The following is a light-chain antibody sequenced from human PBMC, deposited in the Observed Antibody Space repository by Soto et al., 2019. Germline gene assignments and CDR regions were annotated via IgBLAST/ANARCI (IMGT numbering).Light chain of an antibody. CDR1: SSNIGAGYH. V-gene: IGLV1-40*01. CDR3: QSYDSSLSSWV. J-gene: IGLJ3*02. CDR2: GNN. Sequence: QSVLTQPPSVSGAPGQRVTISCTGSSSNIGAGYHVHWYQHLPGTAPKLLIYGNNNRPSGVPDRFSGSKSGTSASLAITGLQAEDEADYYCQSYDSSLSSWVFGGGTKLTVL.